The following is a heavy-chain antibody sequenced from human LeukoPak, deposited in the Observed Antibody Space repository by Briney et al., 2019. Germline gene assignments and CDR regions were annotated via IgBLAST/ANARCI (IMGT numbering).Heavy chain of an antibody. J-gene: IGHJ6*03. V-gene: IGHV1-2*02. CDR2: INPNSGGT. CDR3: ARDAKVAHHYYYMDV. CDR1: GYTFTGYY. D-gene: IGHD2-15*01. Sequence: ASVKVSCKASGYTFTGYYMHWVRQAPGQGLEWMGWINPNSGGTNYAQKFQGRVTMTRDTSISTAYMELSRLRSDDTAVYYCARDAKVAHHYYYMDVWGKGTTVTVSS.